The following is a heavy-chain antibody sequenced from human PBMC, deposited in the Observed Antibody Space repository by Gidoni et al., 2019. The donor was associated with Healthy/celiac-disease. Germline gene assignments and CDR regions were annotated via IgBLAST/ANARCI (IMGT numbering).Heavy chain of an antibody. CDR1: GLTFSSYD. Sequence: EVQLVESGGDLVQPGGSLRLSCAASGLTFSSYDMHWVRQATGKGREWVSAIGTAGDTYYPGSVKGRFTISRENAKNSLYLQMNSLRAGDTAVYYCARKSVYSSGEAFDIWGQGTMVTVSS. J-gene: IGHJ3*02. CDR3: ARKSVYSSGEAFDI. D-gene: IGHD6-19*01. CDR2: IGTAGDT. V-gene: IGHV3-13*01.